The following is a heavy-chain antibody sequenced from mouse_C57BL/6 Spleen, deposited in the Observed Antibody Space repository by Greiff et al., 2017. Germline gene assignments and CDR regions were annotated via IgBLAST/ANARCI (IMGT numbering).Heavy chain of an antibody. J-gene: IGHJ2*01. D-gene: IGHD1-1*01. CDR3: ARVLGDYFDY. V-gene: IGHV3-6*01. Sequence: EVQLQQSGPGLVKPSQSLSLTCSVTGYSITSGYYWNWIRQFPGNKLEWMGYLSYDGSNNYNPSLKNRISITRDTSKNQFFLKLNSVTTEDTATYYCARVLGDYFDYWGQGTALTVSS. CDR1: GYSITSGYY. CDR2: LSYDGSN.